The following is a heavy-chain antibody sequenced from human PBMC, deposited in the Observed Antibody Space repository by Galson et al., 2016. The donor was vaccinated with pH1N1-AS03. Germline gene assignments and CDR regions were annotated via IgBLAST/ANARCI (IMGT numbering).Heavy chain of an antibody. D-gene: IGHD2-15*01. V-gene: IGHV3-21*06. J-gene: IGHJ4*02. CDR3: ARDQGYCSGGHCLVYFDY. Sequence: SLRLSCAGSGFIFSTYSMIWVRQAPGKGLEWVSSIGRESSPIVYADSVRGRFTVSRDNTKNLLYLEMNNLRVEDTAVYYCARDQGYCSGGHCLVYFDYWGQGTLATVSS. CDR1: GFIFSTYS. CDR2: IGRESSPI.